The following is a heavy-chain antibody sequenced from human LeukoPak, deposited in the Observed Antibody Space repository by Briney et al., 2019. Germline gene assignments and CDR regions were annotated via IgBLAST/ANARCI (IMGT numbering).Heavy chain of an antibody. Sequence: ASLKVSCTASGYTFTSYGISWVRQAPGQGLEWMAFINSNSGGTNYADSFKGRVTMSRDKSNNTPYLQLNSLRSEDTAVYYCARWNYYYGSGSVDYWGQGTPVTVSS. CDR2: INSNSGGT. J-gene: IGHJ4*02. V-gene: IGHV1-2*02. CDR3: ARWNYYYGSGSVDY. CDR1: GYTFTSYG. D-gene: IGHD3-10*01.